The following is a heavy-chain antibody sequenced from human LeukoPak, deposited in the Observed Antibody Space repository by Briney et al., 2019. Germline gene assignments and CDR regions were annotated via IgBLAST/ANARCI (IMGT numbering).Heavy chain of an antibody. V-gene: IGHV4-39*07. CDR2: IYYSGST. D-gene: IGHD3-9*01. CDR3: ARDKADWDYFDY. Sequence: SETLSLTCTVSGGSISSSSYYWGWIRQPPGKGLEWIGSIYYSGSTYYNPSLESRVTISVDTSKNQFSLKLSSVTAADTAVYYCARDKADWDYFDYWGQGTLVTVSS. CDR1: GGSISSSSYY. J-gene: IGHJ4*02.